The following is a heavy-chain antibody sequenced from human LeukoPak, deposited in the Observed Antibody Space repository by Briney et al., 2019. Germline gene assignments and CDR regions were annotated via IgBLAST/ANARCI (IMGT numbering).Heavy chain of an antibody. D-gene: IGHD4-23*01. CDR2: TYHSGST. Sequence: SETLSLSCTVSGGSISSSSYYWGWIRQPPGKGLEWVGYTYHSGSTYYNPSLKSRVTISVDRSKNQFSLKLSSVTAADTAVYYCARVAYGGNGNFDYWGQGTLVTVSS. V-gene: IGHV4-39*07. CDR1: GGSISSSSYY. J-gene: IGHJ4*02. CDR3: ARVAYGGNGNFDY.